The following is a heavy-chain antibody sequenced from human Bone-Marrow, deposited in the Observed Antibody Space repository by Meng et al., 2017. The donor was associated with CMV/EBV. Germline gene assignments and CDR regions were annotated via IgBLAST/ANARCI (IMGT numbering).Heavy chain of an antibody. Sequence: ASVKVSCKASGYTFTGYYMHWVRQAPGQGLEWMGWINPNSGGTNYAQKFQGRVTMTRDTSISTVYIVLNSLTYDDTAVYYCARESFPEYQNVDPWGQGTLVTVSS. V-gene: IGHV1-2*02. D-gene: IGHD1-14*01. CDR3: ARESFPEYQNVDP. CDR2: INPNSGGT. CDR1: GYTFTGYY. J-gene: IGHJ5*02.